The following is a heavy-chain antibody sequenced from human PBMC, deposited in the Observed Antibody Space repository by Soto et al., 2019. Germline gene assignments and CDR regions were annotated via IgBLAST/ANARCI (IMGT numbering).Heavy chain of an antibody. CDR1: GFIFSNYW. CDR3: AKNNLYCSSTNCFVFDY. J-gene: IGHJ4*02. CDR2: IKQDGSEK. Sequence: EVQVVESGGGLVQPGGSLRLSCAASGFIFSNYWMSWVRQAPGKGLEWVAYIKQDGSEKHYVDSVKGRFTISRDNADNSLYLQMNSLRAEDTAVYYCAKNNLYCSSTNCFVFDYWGQGTLVTVSS. D-gene: IGHD2-2*01. V-gene: IGHV3-7*01.